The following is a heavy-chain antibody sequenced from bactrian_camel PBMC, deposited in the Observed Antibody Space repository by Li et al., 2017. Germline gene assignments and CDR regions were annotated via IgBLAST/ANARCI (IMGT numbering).Heavy chain of an antibody. J-gene: IGHJ4*01. D-gene: IGHD4*01. Sequence: QLVESGRGLVQPGGSLRLSCAASGFTFSNYDMHWVRQAPGKGLEWVSCIGARGYGKYYADSVKGRFTVSRDNPKNTPYLLLNSLKPEDTAVYYCVRGNYYSDSSINYWGQGTQVTVS. CDR2: IGARGYGK. CDR3: VRGNYYSDSSINY. CDR1: GFTFSNYD. V-gene: IGHV3S40*01.